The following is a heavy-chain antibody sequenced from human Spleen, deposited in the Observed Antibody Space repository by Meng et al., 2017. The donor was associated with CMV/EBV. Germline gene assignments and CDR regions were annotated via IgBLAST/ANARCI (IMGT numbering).Heavy chain of an antibody. CDR3: ARGAVVVVAEDWYFDL. CDR1: DGAVSGYC. Sequence: VYDGAVSGYCWSWIRQPPGKGLEWSGEINDGGITNYNPSLKSRVSMSVDTSRNQFSLKVTSVTAADTAVYYCARGAVVVVAEDWYFDLWGRGTLVTVSS. CDR2: INDGGIT. J-gene: IGHJ2*01. V-gene: IGHV4-34*01. D-gene: IGHD2-15*01.